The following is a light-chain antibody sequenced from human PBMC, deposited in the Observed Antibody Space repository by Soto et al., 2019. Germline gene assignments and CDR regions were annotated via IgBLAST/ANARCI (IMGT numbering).Light chain of an antibody. J-gene: IGLJ2*01. Sequence: QSVLTQPASVSGSPGQSITISCTGTSSDVGGHNYICWYQHHPGKAPKVMIYEVSNRPSGVSNRFFGSKSGNTASLTISGLQAEDEADYYCSSYTSSFVVFGGGTKVTVL. CDR3: SSYTSSFVV. CDR1: SSDVGGHNY. V-gene: IGLV2-14*01. CDR2: EVS.